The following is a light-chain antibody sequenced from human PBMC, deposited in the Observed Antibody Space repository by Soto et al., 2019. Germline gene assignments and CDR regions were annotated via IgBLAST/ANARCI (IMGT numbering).Light chain of an antibody. CDR3: QQSYSSPPT. CDR2: AAS. J-gene: IGKJ1*01. Sequence: IQMTQSPSSLSASVEDRVIITGRASQSISNHLNWYQQKPGKAPKLLIFAASSLQSGVPSRFSGSRSGPDFTLTISSLQPEDFATYYCQQSYSSPPTFGQGTKVDIK. V-gene: IGKV1-39*01. CDR1: QSISNH.